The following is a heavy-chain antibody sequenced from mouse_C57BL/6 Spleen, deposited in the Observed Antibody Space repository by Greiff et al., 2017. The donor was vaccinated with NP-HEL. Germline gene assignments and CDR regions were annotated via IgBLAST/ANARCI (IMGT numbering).Heavy chain of an antibody. CDR1: GYTFTSYW. Sequence: QVQLQQSGAELVKPGASVKMSCKASGYTFTSYWITWVKQRPGQGLEWIGDIYPGSGSTNYNEKFKSKATLTVDTSSSTAYMQLSSLTSEDSAVYYCASPDYDEAWFAYWGQGTLVTVSA. V-gene: IGHV1-55*01. J-gene: IGHJ3*01. CDR2: IYPGSGST. D-gene: IGHD2-4*01. CDR3: ASPDYDEAWFAY.